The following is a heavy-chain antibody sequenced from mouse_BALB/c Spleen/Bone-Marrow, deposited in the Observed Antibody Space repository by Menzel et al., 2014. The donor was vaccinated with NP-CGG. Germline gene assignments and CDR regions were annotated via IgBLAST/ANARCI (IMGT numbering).Heavy chain of an antibody. CDR3: SRGVLAYFDY. D-gene: IGHD2-14*01. CDR2: IDPYSGGT. Sequence: EVQLQQSGPELVKPGASVKVSCKASGYAFTNYNMNWVKQSHGKSLEWIGYIDPYSGGTNYNQKFRDKATLTVDKSSSTAYMHPNSLTSEDSAVYYCSRGVLAYFDYWGQGTTLTVSS. J-gene: IGHJ2*01. CDR1: GYAFTNYN. V-gene: IGHV1S135*01.